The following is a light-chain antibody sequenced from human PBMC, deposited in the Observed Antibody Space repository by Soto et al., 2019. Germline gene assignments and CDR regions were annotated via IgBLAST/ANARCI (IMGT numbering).Light chain of an antibody. V-gene: IGLV4-69*01. CDR1: SGHNTYA. J-gene: IGLJ2*01. CDR2: LNNDGSH. Sequence: QPVLTQSPSASASLGASVKLTCTLSSGHNTYAIAWHQQQPEKGPRYLMKLNNDGSHTKGDGIPDRFSGSSSGAERYLTISRLQSEDEADYYCQTWGTGIQVFGGGTKLTVL. CDR3: QTWGTGIQV.